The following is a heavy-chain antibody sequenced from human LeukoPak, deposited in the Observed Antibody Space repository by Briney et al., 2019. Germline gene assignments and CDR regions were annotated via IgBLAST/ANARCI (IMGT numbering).Heavy chain of an antibody. CDR2: ISAYNGNT. D-gene: IGHD3-10*01. CDR3: ARETSKLLWFGELLLGYFDY. J-gene: IGHJ4*02. CDR1: GYTFTGYY. Sequence: ASVKVSCKASGYTFTGYYMHWVRQAPGQGLEWMGWISAYNGNTNYAQKLQGRVTMTTDTSTSTAYMELRSLRSDDTAVYYCARETSKLLWFGELLLGYFDYWGQGTLVTVSS. V-gene: IGHV1-18*04.